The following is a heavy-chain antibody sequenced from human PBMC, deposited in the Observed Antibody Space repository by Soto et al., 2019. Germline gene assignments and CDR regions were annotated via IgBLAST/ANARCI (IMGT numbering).Heavy chain of an antibody. CDR3: ASMIGDPVLSFDS. J-gene: IGHJ5*01. V-gene: IGHV4-59*01. CDR2: IFYSGST. CDR1: GGSISSYY. D-gene: IGHD3-10*02. Sequence: QVQLQESGPGLVKPSETLSLTCTVSGGSISSYYWSWIRQPPGKGLEWIGFIFYSGSTSYNPSLKNRVTISIDTSEYQFSLKLNSVTAADTAVYYCASMIGDPVLSFDSWGQGTLVAVSS.